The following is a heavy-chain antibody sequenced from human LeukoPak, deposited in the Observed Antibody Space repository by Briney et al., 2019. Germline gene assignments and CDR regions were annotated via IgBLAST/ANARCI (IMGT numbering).Heavy chain of an antibody. D-gene: IGHD3-10*01. V-gene: IGHV4-34*01. J-gene: IGHJ5*02. CDR3: ARLRGRYYYGSGSSLGP. CDR1: GGSFSGYY. Sequence: KPSETLSLTCAVYGGSFSGYYWSWIRQPPGKGLEWIGEINHSGSTNYNPSLKSRVTISVDTSKNQFSLKPSSVTAADTAVYYCARLRGRYYYGSGSSLGPWGQGTLVTVSS. CDR2: INHSGST.